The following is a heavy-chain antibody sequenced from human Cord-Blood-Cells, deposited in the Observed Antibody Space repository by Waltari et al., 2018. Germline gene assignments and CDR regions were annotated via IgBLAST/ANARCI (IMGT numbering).Heavy chain of an antibody. CDR2: INPNSGGT. D-gene: IGHD3-3*01. CDR3: ARHQRQLGVEGWFDP. Sequence: QVQLVQSGAEVKKPGASVKVSCKASGYTFTGYYMHWVRQAPGQGLEWMGWINPNSGGTNYAQKFQGWVTMTRDTSISTAYMELSRLRSDDTAVYYCARHQRQLGVEGWFDPWGQGTLVTVSS. CDR1: GYTFTGYY. V-gene: IGHV1-2*04. J-gene: IGHJ5*02.